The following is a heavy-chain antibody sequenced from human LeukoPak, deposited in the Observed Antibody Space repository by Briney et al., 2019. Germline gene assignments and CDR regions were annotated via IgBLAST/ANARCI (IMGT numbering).Heavy chain of an antibody. D-gene: IGHD3-22*01. Sequence: GGSLRISCAASGFTFSDYYMSWLRQAPGKGLEWVAYICDCGRTVYYAESVEGRFTISRDNAKHSVYLQMNNLRAEDTAVYYCARDRLGDYDHSGYYDKWGQGTLVTVSS. V-gene: IGHV3-11*01. CDR3: ARDRLGDYDHSGYYDK. CDR2: ICDCGRTV. CDR1: GFTFSDYY. J-gene: IGHJ4*02.